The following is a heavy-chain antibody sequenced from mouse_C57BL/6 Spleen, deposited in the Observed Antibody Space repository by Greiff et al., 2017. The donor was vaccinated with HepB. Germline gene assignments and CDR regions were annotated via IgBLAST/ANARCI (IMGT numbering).Heavy chain of an antibody. D-gene: IGHD1-1*01. Sequence: VKLQESGAELVRPGASVTLSCKASGYTFTDYEMHWVKQTPVHGLEWIGAIDPETGGTAYNQKFKGKAILTADKSSSTAYMELRSLTSEDSAVYYCTRSPYYYGSLDYWGQGTTLTVSS. J-gene: IGHJ2*01. V-gene: IGHV1-15*01. CDR3: TRSPYYYGSLDY. CDR2: IDPETGGT. CDR1: GYTFTDYE.